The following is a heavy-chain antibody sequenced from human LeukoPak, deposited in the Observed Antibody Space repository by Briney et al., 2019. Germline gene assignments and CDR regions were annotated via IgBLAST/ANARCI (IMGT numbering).Heavy chain of an antibody. Sequence: SETLSLTCTVSGGSISSYYWSWIRQPPGKGLEWIGYIYYSGSTNYNPSLKSRVTISVDTSKNQFSLKLSSVTAADTAVYYCARGYSSSWYEVTEWGQGTLVTVSS. V-gene: IGHV4-59*01. J-gene: IGHJ4*02. CDR2: IYYSGST. CDR1: GGSISSYY. D-gene: IGHD6-13*01. CDR3: ARGYSSSWYEVTE.